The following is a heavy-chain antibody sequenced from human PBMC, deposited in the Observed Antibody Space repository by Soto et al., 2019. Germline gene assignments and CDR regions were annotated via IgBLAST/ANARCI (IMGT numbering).Heavy chain of an antibody. V-gene: IGHV4-30-4*01. Sequence: QVQLQESGPGLVKPSQALSLTCSVSGGSMSSGDYYWSWIRQPPGKGLEWIGYIYYSGSTYYNPSLKSRLTISVDTSKNQFPLKLTSMTAADTAVYYCARGRVRWYDIAWGQGTMVTVSS. CDR3: ARGRVRWYDIA. CDR1: GGSMSSGDYY. J-gene: IGHJ3*01. CDR2: IYYSGST. D-gene: IGHD2-15*01.